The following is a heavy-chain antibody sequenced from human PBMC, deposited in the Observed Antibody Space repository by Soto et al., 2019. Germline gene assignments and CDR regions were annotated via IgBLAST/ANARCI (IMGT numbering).Heavy chain of an antibody. D-gene: IGHD4-17*01. V-gene: IGHV4-4*02. CDR3: ARGVNTPAYYYYGMDV. CDR1: GVSISSSNW. Sequence: QVHLQESGPGLVKPSGTLSLTCAVSGVSISSSNWWSWVRQPPGEGLEWVGEIYHTGITNYNPSVKSRVTMSVDKSNTQFSLKLSSVTAADKAVYYCARGVNTPAYYYYGMDVWGQGTTVTVSS. J-gene: IGHJ6*02. CDR2: IYHTGIT.